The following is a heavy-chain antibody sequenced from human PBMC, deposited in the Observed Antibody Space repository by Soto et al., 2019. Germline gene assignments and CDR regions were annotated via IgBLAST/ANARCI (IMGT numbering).Heavy chain of an antibody. CDR2: IIPILGIA. J-gene: IGHJ3*02. Sequence: GASVKVSCKASGYTFTNYAMRWVRQAPGQGLEWMGRIIPILGIANYAQKFQGRVTITADKSTSTAYMELSSLRSEDTAVYYCARVTRAVEDAFDIWGQGTMVTVSS. CDR1: GYTFTNYA. V-gene: IGHV1-69*04. CDR3: ARVTRAVEDAFDI. D-gene: IGHD1-26*01.